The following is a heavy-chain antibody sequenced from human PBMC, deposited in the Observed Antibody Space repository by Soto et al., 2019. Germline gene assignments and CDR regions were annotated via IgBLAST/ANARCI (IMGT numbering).Heavy chain of an antibody. Sequence: PGGSLRLSCAASGFTFSRYAMSWVREAPVKGLEWVSAISGSGGSTYYAVSVKGQFTISRDNSKNTLYLQMNSLRAEDTAVYYCAKDLTMIVVVAFDPWGQGTLVTVSS. CDR3: AKDLTMIVVVAFDP. CDR1: GFTFSRYA. V-gene: IGHV3-23*01. J-gene: IGHJ5*02. CDR2: ISGSGGST. D-gene: IGHD3-22*01.